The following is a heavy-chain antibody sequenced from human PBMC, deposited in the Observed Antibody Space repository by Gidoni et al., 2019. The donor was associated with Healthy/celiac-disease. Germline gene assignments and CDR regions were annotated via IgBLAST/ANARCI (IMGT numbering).Heavy chain of an antibody. CDR3: AKPGYSSGWPSDY. CDR2: ISGSGGST. CDR1: GFTFSSYA. V-gene: IGHV3-23*01. D-gene: IGHD6-19*01. J-gene: IGHJ4*02. Sequence: EVQLLESGGGLVQPGGSLRLSCAASGFTFSSYAMSWVRQAPGKGLEWVAAISGSGGSTYYADSVKGRFTISRDNSKNTLYLQMNSLRAEDTAVYYCAKPGYSSGWPSDYWGQGTLVTVSS.